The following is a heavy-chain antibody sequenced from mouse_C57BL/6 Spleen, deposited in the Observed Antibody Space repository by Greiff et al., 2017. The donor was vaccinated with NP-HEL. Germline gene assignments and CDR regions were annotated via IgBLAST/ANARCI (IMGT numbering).Heavy chain of an antibody. D-gene: IGHD6-1*01. Sequence: VQLQQPGASVKLSCKASGYTFTSYWMHWVKQRPGQGLEWIGMIHPNSGSTNYNEKFKSKATLTVDKSSSTAYMQLSSLTSEDSAVYYCARVDYSLYYFDYWGQGTTLTVSS. J-gene: IGHJ2*01. CDR1: GYTFTSYW. V-gene: IGHV1-64*01. CDR2: IHPNSGST. CDR3: ARVDYSLYYFDY.